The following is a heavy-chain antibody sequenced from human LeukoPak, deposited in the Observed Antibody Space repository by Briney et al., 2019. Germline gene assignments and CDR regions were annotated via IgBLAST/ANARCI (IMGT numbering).Heavy chain of an antibody. CDR2: INPYSGDT. J-gene: IGHJ4*02. CDR1: GYTFSTYY. CDR3: ARVGYCSGGTCSPSQYLDY. D-gene: IGHD2-15*01. Sequence: ASVKVSCKTSGYTFSTYYIHWVRQAPGQGLEWLGWINPYSGDTNAAQKFQGRFTITRDTSISTAYMELSRLTPDDTAVYFCARVGYCSGGTCSPSQYLDYWGQGTLVTVSS. V-gene: IGHV1-2*02.